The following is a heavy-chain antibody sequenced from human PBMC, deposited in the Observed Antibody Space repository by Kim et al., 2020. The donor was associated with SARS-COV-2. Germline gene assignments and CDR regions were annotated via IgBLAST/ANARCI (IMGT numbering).Heavy chain of an antibody. D-gene: IGHD6-19*01. CDR1: GFTFSSYA. CDR2: ISYDGSNK. J-gene: IGHJ5*02. CDR3: ARGPHIAVAAGWFDP. Sequence: GGSLRLSCAASGFTFSSYAMHWVRQAPGKGLEWVAVISYDGSNKYYADSVKGRFTISRDNSKNTLYLQMNSLRAEDTAVYYCARGPHIAVAAGWFDPWGQGTLVTVSS. V-gene: IGHV3-30*04.